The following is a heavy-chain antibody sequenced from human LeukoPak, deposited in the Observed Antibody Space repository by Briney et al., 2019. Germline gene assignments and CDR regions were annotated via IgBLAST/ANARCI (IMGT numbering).Heavy chain of an antibody. D-gene: IGHD6-19*01. CDR2: ISSSSSYI. CDR3: ARDNEAVAGLPSFDY. Sequence: PGGSLRLSCAASGFTFSSYSMNWVRQAPGKGLEWVSSISSSSSYIYYADSVKGRFTISRDNAKNSLYLQMNSLRAEDTAVYYCARDNEAVAGLPSFDYWGQGTLVTVSS. V-gene: IGHV3-21*01. J-gene: IGHJ4*02. CDR1: GFTFSSYS.